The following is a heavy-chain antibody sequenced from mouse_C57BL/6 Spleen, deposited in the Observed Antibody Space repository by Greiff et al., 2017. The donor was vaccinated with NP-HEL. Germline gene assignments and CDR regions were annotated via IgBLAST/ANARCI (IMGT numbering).Heavy chain of an antibody. CDR3: AREGDYAHFDY. CDR2: INPNNGGT. Sequence: VQLQQSGPELVKPGASVKISCKASGYTFTDYYMNWVKQSHGKSLEWIGDINPNNGGTSYNQKFKGKATLTVDKSSSTAYMELRSLTSEDSAVYYCAREGDYAHFDYWGQGTTLTVSS. J-gene: IGHJ2*01. CDR1: GYTFTDYY. D-gene: IGHD2-4*01. V-gene: IGHV1-26*01.